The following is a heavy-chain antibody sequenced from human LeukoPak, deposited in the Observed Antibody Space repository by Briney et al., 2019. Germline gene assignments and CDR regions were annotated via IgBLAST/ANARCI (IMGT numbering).Heavy chain of an antibody. CDR1: GFTFSSYW. V-gene: IGHV3-7*03. Sequence: GGSLRLSCAASGFTFSSYWMSWVRQAPGKGLEWVANIKQDGSEKYYVDSVRGRFTISRDNAGNFVYLEMKSLRPEDTALYYCAKEIRRGDSPPDSWGQGTLVTVSS. CDR3: AKEIRRGDSPPDS. J-gene: IGHJ4*02. CDR2: IKQDGSEK.